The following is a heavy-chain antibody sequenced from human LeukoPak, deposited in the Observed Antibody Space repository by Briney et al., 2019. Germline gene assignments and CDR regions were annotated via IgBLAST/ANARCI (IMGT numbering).Heavy chain of an antibody. CDR3: ARRRVRAADY. V-gene: IGHV1-18*01. CDR2: ISAYNGNT. J-gene: IGHJ4*02. Sequence: ASVKVSCMSSVYTFTSYGIGWVRQAPGQGLEWMGWISAYNGNTNYAQKLQGRVTMTTDTSTSTAYMELRSLRSDDTAVYYCARRRVRAADYWGQGTLVTVSS. CDR1: VYTFTSYG. D-gene: IGHD2-15*01.